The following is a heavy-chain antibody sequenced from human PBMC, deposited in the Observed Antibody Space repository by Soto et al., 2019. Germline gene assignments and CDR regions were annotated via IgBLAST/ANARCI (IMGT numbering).Heavy chain of an antibody. CDR1: GGSFSGYY. Sequence: QVQLQQWGAGLLKPSETLSLTCAVYGGSFSGYYWSWIRQPPGKGLEWIGEINHSGSTNYNPSLKSRVTISVDTSKNQFSLKLSSVTAADTAVYYCARGLIYTMVRGGSAFDPWGPGTLVTASS. V-gene: IGHV4-34*01. CDR2: INHSGST. D-gene: IGHD3-10*01. CDR3: ARGLIYTMVRGGSAFDP. J-gene: IGHJ5*02.